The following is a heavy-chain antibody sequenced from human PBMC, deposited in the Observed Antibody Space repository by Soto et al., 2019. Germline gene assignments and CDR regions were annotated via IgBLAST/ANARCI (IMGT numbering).Heavy chain of an antibody. Sequence: ASVKVSCKASGYTFSNSGISWVRQAPGQGLEWMGWISAYNDNTNYAQKLQARLTMTTDTSTSTAYMELRSLRSDDTAVYYCAGLVVLGFDTWGQGTLVTVSS. J-gene: IGHJ5*02. D-gene: IGHD2-8*02. CDR3: AGLVVLGFDT. CDR2: ISAYNDNT. V-gene: IGHV1-18*01. CDR1: GYTFSNSG.